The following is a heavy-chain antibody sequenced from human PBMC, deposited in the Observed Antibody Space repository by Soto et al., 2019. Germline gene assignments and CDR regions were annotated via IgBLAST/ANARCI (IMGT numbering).Heavy chain of an antibody. CDR1: GGTFSSYA. Sequence: SVKVSCKASGGTFSSYAISWVRQAPGQGLAWMGGIIPIFGTANYAQKFQGRVTITADESTSTAYMELSSLKAEDTAVYYFTSQVRAPVTVYMSDVKLDFWGQGALVTVSS. J-gene: IGHJ4*02. V-gene: IGHV1-69*13. CDR2: IIPIFGTA. D-gene: IGHD1-26*01. CDR3: TSQVRAPVTVYMSDVKLDF.